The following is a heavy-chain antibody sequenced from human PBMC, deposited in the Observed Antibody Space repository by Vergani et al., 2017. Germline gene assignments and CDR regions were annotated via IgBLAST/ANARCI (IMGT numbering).Heavy chain of an antibody. J-gene: IGHJ6*01. CDR2: IYTSGAT. D-gene: IGHD1-26*01. V-gene: IGHV4-61*02. Sequence: QVQLQESGPGLVKPSQTLSLTCTVSGSSFSTGGQSWTWLRQSAGKGLEWIGPIYTSGATNYNPSLRSRALMSVDASKKQFSLKLTYVTAADTAVYYCASATHSGQRSDLWGQGILVTVTS. CDR3: ASATHSGQRSDL. CDR1: GSSFSTGGQS.